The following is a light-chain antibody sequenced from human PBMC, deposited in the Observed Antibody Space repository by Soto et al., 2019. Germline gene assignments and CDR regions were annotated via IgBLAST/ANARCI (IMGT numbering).Light chain of an antibody. CDR1: QSITNY. CDR3: QQRSNWRIT. V-gene: IGKV1-39*01. CDR2: AAS. Sequence: DIQMTQSPSSLSASVGDRVTITCRASQSITNYLNWYQKKPGKAPKLLIYAASSLQRGVPSRFSGSGSGTDFTLTISSLEPEDFAVYYRQQRSNWRITFGQGTRLEIK. J-gene: IGKJ5*01.